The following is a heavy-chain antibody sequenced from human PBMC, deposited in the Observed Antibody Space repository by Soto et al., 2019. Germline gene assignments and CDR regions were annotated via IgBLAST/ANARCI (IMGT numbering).Heavy chain of an antibody. CDR2: IYYSGST. Sequence: QVQLQESGPGLVKPSQTLSLTCTVSGGSISSGDYYWSWIRQPPGKGLEWIGYIYYSGSTYYNPSLKRRFTISVDTSKNQFSLKLSSVTAADTAVYYCARVPYYGDYEVYFDYWGQGTLVTVSS. V-gene: IGHV4-30-4*01. D-gene: IGHD4-17*01. CDR3: ARVPYYGDYEVYFDY. J-gene: IGHJ4*02. CDR1: GGSISSGDYY.